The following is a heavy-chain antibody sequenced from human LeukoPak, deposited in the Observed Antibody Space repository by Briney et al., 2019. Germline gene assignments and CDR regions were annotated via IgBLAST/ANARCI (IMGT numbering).Heavy chain of an antibody. Sequence: GGSLRLSCAASGFSFSSYWMNWVRQAPGKGLEWVANIKQDGSQKYYVDSVKGRFTISRDNAKNALYLQMNSLRAEDTAVYYCAWGKWELLYWGQGTLVTVSS. CDR3: AWGKWELLY. V-gene: IGHV3-7*04. CDR2: IKQDGSQK. D-gene: IGHD1-26*01. CDR1: GFSFSSYW. J-gene: IGHJ4*02.